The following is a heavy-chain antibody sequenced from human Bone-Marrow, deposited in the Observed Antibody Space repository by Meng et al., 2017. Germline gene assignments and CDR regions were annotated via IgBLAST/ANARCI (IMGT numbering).Heavy chain of an antibody. D-gene: IGHD2/OR15-2a*01. V-gene: IGHV7-4-1*02. CDR2: INTNTGNP. J-gene: IGHJ4*02. CDR1: GYTFTSYA. Sequence: QVHVVQLGAGLKKPGASVKVSCKASGYTFTSYAMNWVRQAPGQGLEWMGWINTNTGNPTYAQGFTGRFVFSLDTSVSTAYLQISSLKAEDTAVYYCARDARGLLKDYWGQGTLVTVSS. CDR3: ARDARGLLKDY.